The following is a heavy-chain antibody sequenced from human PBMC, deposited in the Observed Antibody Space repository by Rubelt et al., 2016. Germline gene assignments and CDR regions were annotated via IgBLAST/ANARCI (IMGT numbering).Heavy chain of an antibody. J-gene: IGHJ3*02. CDR1: GGSISSSSYY. D-gene: IGHD2-2*03. CDR3: ARLPLGYCSSTSCYFDAFDI. V-gene: IGHV4-39*07. Sequence: QLQLQESGPGLVKPSETLSLTCTVSGGSISSSSYYWGWIRQPPGKGLEWIGSIYSSGSTYYNPSLKSRVTISVNTSKNQFSRKLSSVTAADTAVYYCARLPLGYCSSTSCYFDAFDIWGQGTMVTVSS. CDR2: IYSSGST.